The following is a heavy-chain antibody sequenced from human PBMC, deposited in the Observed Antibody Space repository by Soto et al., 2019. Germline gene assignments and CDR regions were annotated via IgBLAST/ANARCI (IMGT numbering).Heavy chain of an antibody. Sequence: PGGSLKISCKGSGYTFTDYGMGWVRQLPGKGLEWMGSICPGDSDTRYSPSVEGHVTITVDKSTSTAYLQWNTLKAADTAMYYCARHNSNFPYYYYPMDAWGQGPTATVS. J-gene: IGHJ6*02. CDR1: GYTFTDYG. D-gene: IGHD4-4*01. CDR3: ARHNSNFPYYYYPMDA. CDR2: ICPGDSDT. V-gene: IGHV5-51*01.